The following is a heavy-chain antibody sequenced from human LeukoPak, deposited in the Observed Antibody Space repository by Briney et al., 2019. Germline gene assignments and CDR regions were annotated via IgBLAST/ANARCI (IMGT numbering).Heavy chain of an antibody. V-gene: IGHV3-11*05. CDR3: ARVGTSGSPIDY. Sequence: KTGGSLRLSCAASGFTFSDCYMSWIRQAPGKGLEWLSYISGSSRYTDYADSVKGRFTISRDNAKSSLYLQMNSLRAEDSAVFYCARVGTSGSPIDYWGRGTLVTVSS. D-gene: IGHD3-10*01. J-gene: IGHJ4*02. CDR2: ISGSSRYT. CDR1: GFTFSDCY.